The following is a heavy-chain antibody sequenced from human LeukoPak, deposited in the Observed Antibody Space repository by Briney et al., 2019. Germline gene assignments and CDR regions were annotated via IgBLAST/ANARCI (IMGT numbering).Heavy chain of an antibody. V-gene: IGHV3-30*02. CDR3: AKDNEVVVAATHAFDI. D-gene: IGHD2-15*01. CDR2: IRYDGSHQ. J-gene: IGHJ3*02. CDR1: GFTFSSHG. Sequence: PGGSLRLSCTASGFTFSSHGMHWVRQAPGKGLEWVTFIRYDGSHQYYTDSVMGRFTISRDNSKNTLYLQMNSLRAEDTAVYYCAKDNEVVVAATHAFDIWGQGTMVTVSS.